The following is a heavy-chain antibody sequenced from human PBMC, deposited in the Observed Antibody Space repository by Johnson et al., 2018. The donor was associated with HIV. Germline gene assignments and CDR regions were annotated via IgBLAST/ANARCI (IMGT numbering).Heavy chain of an antibody. Sequence: QVYLVESGGGVVQPGGSLRLSCAAFGFTFSYYGMHWVRQAPGKGLEWVAFIRYDGDNKYYGDSVKGRFTISRDNSKNTLYLQMNSQRAEDTAVYYCARDRCSSTSCIDAFDIWGQGTMVTVSS. V-gene: IGHV3-30*02. CDR2: IRYDGDNK. J-gene: IGHJ3*02. D-gene: IGHD2-2*01. CDR3: ARDRCSSTSCIDAFDI. CDR1: GFTFSYYG.